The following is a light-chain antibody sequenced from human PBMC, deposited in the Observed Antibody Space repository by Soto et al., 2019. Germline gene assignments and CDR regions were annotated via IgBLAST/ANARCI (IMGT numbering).Light chain of an antibody. CDR1: QSVSSSY. Sequence: EIVLTQSPGTLSLSPGERATLSCRASQSVSSSYLAWYQQRPGRAPRLLIYGTSSRATGIPDRFSGSGSGTDFTLTISRLKPEDFAVYYCQQYGSSPLVTFGQGTRLEIK. CDR2: GTS. V-gene: IGKV3-20*01. J-gene: IGKJ5*01. CDR3: QQYGSSPLVT.